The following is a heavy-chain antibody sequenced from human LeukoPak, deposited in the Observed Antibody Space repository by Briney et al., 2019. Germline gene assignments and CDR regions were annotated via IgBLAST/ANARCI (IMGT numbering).Heavy chain of an antibody. J-gene: IGHJ6*02. Sequence: GGSLRLSCAPSGFTFSSYGMHWVRQAPGKGLEWVAVISYDGSNKYYADSVKGRFTISRDNSKNTLYLQMNSLRAEDTAVYYCAKAAAENYYYYGMDVWGQGTTVTVSS. V-gene: IGHV3-30*18. CDR1: GFTFSSYG. CDR3: AKAAAENYYYYGMDV. D-gene: IGHD1-14*01. CDR2: ISYDGSNK.